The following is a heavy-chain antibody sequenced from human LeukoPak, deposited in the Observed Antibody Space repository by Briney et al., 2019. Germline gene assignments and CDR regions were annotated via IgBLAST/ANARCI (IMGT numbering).Heavy chain of an antibody. J-gene: IGHJ3*02. Sequence: SETLSLTCTVSGGSISSYYWSWIRQPAGKGLEWIGRIYTSGSTNYNPSLKSRVTMSVDTSKNQFSLKLSSVTAADTAVYYCASLRGDYYDSSGYYFTDAFDIWGQGTMVTASS. CDR3: ASLRGDYYDSSGYYFTDAFDI. D-gene: IGHD3-22*01. CDR1: GGSISSYY. CDR2: IYTSGST. V-gene: IGHV4-4*07.